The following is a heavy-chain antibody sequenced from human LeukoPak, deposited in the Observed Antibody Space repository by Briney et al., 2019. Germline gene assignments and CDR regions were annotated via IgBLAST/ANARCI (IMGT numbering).Heavy chain of an antibody. V-gene: IGHV3-21*01. CDR1: GFTFNTYS. CDR2: ISDRGSYI. J-gene: IGHJ4*02. D-gene: IGHD3-22*01. CDR3: ARGWDSSGQIPFFY. Sequence: GGSLRLSCTASGFTFNTYSMNWVRQAPGKGLEWVASISDRGSYIYYTDSVKGRFTITRDNAKNSLYLQMNSLRADDTAVYYCARGWDSSGQIPFFYWGQGTLVTVSS.